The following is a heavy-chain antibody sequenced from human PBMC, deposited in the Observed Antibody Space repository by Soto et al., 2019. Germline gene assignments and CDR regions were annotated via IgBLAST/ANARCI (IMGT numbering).Heavy chain of an antibody. CDR1: GFPFSDYG. D-gene: IGHD2-2*01. CDR3: AKQISPYCSRVTCYDLYFYYANDV. V-gene: IGHV3-30*18. Sequence: QVQLVESGGGVVQPGRSLRLSCAASGFPFSDYGIHWVRQAPGKGLEWVAVISSDGSNEYYADSVKGRFTISRDNSKNTVSRQMNCRTTEDSASYYCAKQISPYCSRVTCYDLYFYYANDVWGQGTTVTVSS. CDR2: ISSDGSNE. J-gene: IGHJ6*02.